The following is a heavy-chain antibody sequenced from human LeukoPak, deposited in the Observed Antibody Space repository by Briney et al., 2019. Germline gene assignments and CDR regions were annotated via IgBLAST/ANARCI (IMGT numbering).Heavy chain of an antibody. Sequence: ASVKVSCKASGYTFTSYDISWVRQAPGQGLEWMGGIIPIFGTANYAQKFQGRVTITTDESTSTAYMELSSLRSEDTAVYYCARVGIAKEFDPWGQGTLVTVSS. V-gene: IGHV1-69*05. CDR1: GYTFTSYD. CDR3: ARVGIAKEFDP. J-gene: IGHJ5*02. D-gene: IGHD6-13*01. CDR2: IIPIFGTA.